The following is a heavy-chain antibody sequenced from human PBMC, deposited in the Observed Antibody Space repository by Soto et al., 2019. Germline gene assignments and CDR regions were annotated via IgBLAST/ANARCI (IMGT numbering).Heavy chain of an antibody. J-gene: IGHJ4*02. V-gene: IGHV1-69*13. CDR2: IIPIFGTA. D-gene: IGHD1-7*01. Sequence: GASVKVSCKASGGTFSSYAISWVRQAPGQGLEWMGGIIPIFGTANYAQRFQGRVTITADESTSTAYMELSSLRSEDTAVYYCASDHWNSLFGIDYWGQGTLVTVSS. CDR1: GGTFSSYA. CDR3: ASDHWNSLFGIDY.